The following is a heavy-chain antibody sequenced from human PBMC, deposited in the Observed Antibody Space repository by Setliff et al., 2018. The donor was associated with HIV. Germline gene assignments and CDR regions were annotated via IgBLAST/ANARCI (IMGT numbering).Heavy chain of an antibody. V-gene: IGHV4-31*03. CDR3: ARGESTTWDLAEYFQH. CDR2: VYYTGTA. D-gene: IGHD1-1*01. Sequence: PSETLSLTCSVSGVSVSSGGYYWSWIRQHPGQGLEWIGYVYYTGTAYFNPSLKSRITISVDTSKNQFSLKLGFVTAADTAVYYCARGESTTWDLAEYFQHWGHGTLVTVSS. CDR1: GVSVSSGGYY. J-gene: IGHJ1*01.